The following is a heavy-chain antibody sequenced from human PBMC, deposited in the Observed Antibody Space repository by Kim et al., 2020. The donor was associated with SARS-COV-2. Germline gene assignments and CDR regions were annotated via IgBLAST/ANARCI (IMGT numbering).Heavy chain of an antibody. J-gene: IGHJ6*02. CDR2: ISSSSSTI. CDR1: GFTFSSYS. Sequence: GGSLRLSCAASGFTFSSYSMNWVRQAPGKGLEWVSYISSSSSTIYHADSVKGRFTISRDNAKNSLYLQMNSLRAEDTAVYYCARDFLRLWFGESPFYYGMDVWGQGTTVTVSS. V-gene: IGHV3-48*04. CDR3: ARDFLRLWFGESPFYYGMDV. D-gene: IGHD3-10*01.